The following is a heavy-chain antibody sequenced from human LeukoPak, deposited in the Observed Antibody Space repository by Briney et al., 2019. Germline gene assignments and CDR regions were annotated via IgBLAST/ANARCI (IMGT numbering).Heavy chain of an antibody. CDR3: ATRSAWYKVDY. V-gene: IGHV3-48*03. J-gene: IGHJ4*02. D-gene: IGHD6-19*01. CDR1: GFTFNNYE. CDR2: ISSGGSSI. Sequence: GGSLRLSCAASGFTFNNYEMIWVRQAPGKGLEWVSYISSGGSSINYADSVKGRFTISRDNAKNSLYLQMNSLRAEDTAVYYCATRSAWYKVDYWGQGTLVTVSS.